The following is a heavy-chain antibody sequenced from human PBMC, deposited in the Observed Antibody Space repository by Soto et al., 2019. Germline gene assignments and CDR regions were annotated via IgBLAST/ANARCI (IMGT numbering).Heavy chain of an antibody. CDR3: ARDNRGTFDY. Sequence: EVQLVESGGGLVQPGGSLRLSCAASGFTFSNSWMTWVRQAPGKGLEWVANMNQDGSEKYYEDSVKGRFTISRDNAKNSLSLQINSLRAEDTAVYFCARDNRGTFDYWGQGALVTVSS. V-gene: IGHV3-7*03. D-gene: IGHD7-27*01. J-gene: IGHJ4*02. CDR2: MNQDGSEK. CDR1: GFTFSNSW.